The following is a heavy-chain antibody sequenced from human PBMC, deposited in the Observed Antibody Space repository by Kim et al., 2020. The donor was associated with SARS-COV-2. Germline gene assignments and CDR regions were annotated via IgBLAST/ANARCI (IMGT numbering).Heavy chain of an antibody. Sequence: SETLSLTCTVSGDSVSSGGNFWSWIRQHPGKGLEWVGYIYNSGSTYYNPSLKSRVSISVDTSKNQFSLKLSSVTAADTAVYYCARGRQQLTWVQGTLVTVSS. CDR1: GDSVSSGGNF. CDR2: IYNSGST. J-gene: IGHJ5*02. D-gene: IGHD6-13*01. V-gene: IGHV4-31*03. CDR3: ARGRQQLT.